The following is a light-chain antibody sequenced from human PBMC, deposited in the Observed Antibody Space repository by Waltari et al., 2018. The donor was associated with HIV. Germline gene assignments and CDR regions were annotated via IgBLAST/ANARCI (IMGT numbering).Light chain of an antibody. V-gene: IGKV1-6*01. CDR3: LQDDSFPLT. J-gene: IGKJ3*01. CDR2: AAS. Sequence: AIQMTQSPPSLSASVGDRVTITCRASQHIRRDLGWYQQKPGKAPKLLIYAASTLQAGVSSRFRGGGSGTEFTLTINGLQSEDSATYYCLQDDSFPLTFGPGTKVDLK. CDR1: QHIRRD.